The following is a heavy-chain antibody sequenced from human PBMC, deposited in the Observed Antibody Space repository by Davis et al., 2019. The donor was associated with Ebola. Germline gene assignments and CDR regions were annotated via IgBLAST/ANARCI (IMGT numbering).Heavy chain of an antibody. J-gene: IGHJ3*02. D-gene: IGHD1-26*01. CDR2: LFTSADT. V-gene: IGHV3-23*01. Sequence: GGSLRLSCAASGFVFSSYVMSWVRRAPGKGLEWVSTLFTSADTYYADSVKGRFTISRDNSKNTLHLQMNSLRVEDTAIYYCAKDTSNIWFDIWGQGTNVTVSS. CDR1: GFVFSSYV. CDR3: AKDTSNIWFDI.